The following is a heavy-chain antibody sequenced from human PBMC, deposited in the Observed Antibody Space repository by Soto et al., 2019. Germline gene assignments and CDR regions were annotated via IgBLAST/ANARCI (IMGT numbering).Heavy chain of an antibody. CDR1: GFTFSGYG. J-gene: IGHJ4*02. CDR3: ARDGLGATAFWGYLDY. CDR2: IRYDGSNI. Sequence: QVQLVESGGGVVQPGRSLRLACVASGFTFSGYGMHWVRQAPGKGLEWVAIIRYDGSNIYYADSVRGRFAISRDNSKNTLFLQMDSLGAEDTAVYYCARDGLGATAFWGYLDYCGQGALVTVSS. V-gene: IGHV3-33*01. D-gene: IGHD3-16*01.